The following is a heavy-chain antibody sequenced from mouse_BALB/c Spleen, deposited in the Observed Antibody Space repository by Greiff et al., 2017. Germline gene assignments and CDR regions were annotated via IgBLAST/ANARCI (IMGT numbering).Heavy chain of an antibody. CDR1: GFTFSSYA. CDR2: ISSGGST. D-gene: IGHD1-1*02. J-gene: IGHJ3*01. CDR3: AREGSAWFAY. V-gene: IGHV5-6-5*01. Sequence: EVQLQESGGGLVKPGGSLKLSCAASGFTFSSYAMSWVRQTPEKRLEWVASISSGGSTYYPDSVKGRFTISRDNARNILYLQMSSLRSEDTAMYYCAREGSAWFAYWGQGTLVTVSA.